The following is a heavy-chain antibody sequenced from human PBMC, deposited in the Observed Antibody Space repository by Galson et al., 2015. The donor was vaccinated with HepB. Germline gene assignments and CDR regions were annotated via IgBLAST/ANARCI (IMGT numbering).Heavy chain of an antibody. D-gene: IGHD3-9*01. CDR1: GGTFSNYA. J-gene: IGHJ4*02. V-gene: IGHV1-69*13. Sequence: SVKVSCKASGGTFSNYAISWVRQAPGQGLEWMGGIIPFFPTANYAQKFQGRVTITADESTSTAYMELISLRSEDTAVYYCARAADDILIGLFDYWGQGTLVTVSS. CDR3: ARAADDILIGLFDY. CDR2: IIPFFPTA.